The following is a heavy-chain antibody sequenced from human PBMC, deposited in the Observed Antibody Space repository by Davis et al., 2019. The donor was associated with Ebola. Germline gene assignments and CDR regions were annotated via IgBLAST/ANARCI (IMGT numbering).Heavy chain of an antibody. V-gene: IGHV4-39*01. CDR3: WSGYYRRDYYYYYGMDV. CDR2: IYYSGST. J-gene: IGHJ6*02. D-gene: IGHD3-3*01. CDR1: GGSISSYY. Sequence: SETLSLTCTVSGGSISSYYWGWIRQPPGKGLEWIGSIYYSGSTYYNPSLKSRVTISVDTSKNQFSLKLSSVTAADTAVYYCWSGYYRRDYYYYYGMDVWGQGTTVTVSS.